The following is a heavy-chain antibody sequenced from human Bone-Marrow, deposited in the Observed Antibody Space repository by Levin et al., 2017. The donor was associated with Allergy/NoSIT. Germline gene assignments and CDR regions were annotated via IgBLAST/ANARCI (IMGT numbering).Heavy chain of an antibody. D-gene: IGHD4-17*01. CDR3: ARSTVTTWWTIDY. CDR2: IIPIFGTA. CDR1: GGTFSSYA. Sequence: SVKVSCKASGGTFSSYAISWVRQAPGQGLEWMGGIIPIFGTANYAQKFQGRVTITADKSTSTAYMELSSLRSEDTAVYYCARSTVTTWWTIDYWGQGTLVTVSS. J-gene: IGHJ4*02. V-gene: IGHV1-69*06.